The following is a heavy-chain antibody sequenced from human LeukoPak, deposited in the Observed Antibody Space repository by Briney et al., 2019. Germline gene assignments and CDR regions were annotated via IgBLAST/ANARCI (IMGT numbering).Heavy chain of an antibody. CDR2: ISAYNGNT. CDR3: ARDQEAVPYSSSSPFDY. J-gene: IGHJ4*02. Sequence: GASVKVSCKASGYTFTSYGISWVRQAPGQGLEWMGWISAYNGNTNYAQKLQGRVTMTTDTSTSTAYMELRSLRSDDTAVYYCARDQEAVPYSSSSPFDYWGQGTLVTVSP. D-gene: IGHD6-6*01. CDR1: GYTFTSYG. V-gene: IGHV1-18*01.